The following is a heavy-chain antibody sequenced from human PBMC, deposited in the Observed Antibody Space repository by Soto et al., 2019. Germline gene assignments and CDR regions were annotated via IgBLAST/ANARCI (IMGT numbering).Heavy chain of an antibody. D-gene: IGHD3-10*01. Sequence: PGGSLRLSCAASGFTLSDYYMSWLRQAPGKGLEWISYISGSGYTIYYEDSVKGRFTISRDNAKNSLYLQMNSLRAEDTAVYYCARWGTESPYYDGSGSYYRLPFQHWGQGTLVTVSS. CDR1: GFTLSDYY. V-gene: IGHV3-11*04. CDR2: ISGSGYTI. J-gene: IGHJ1*01. CDR3: ARWGTESPYYDGSGSYYRLPFQH.